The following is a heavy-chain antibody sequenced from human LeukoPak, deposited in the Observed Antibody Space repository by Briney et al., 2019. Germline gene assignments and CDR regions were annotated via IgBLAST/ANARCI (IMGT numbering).Heavy chain of an antibody. CDR3: AASHYYDSSGYGLIEY. CDR1: GGSISSYY. Sequence: SETLSLTCTVSGGSISSYYWSWIRQPPGKGLEWIGYIYNYNPSLKSRVTTAVDTSKNQFSLKLSSVTAADTAVYYRAASHYYDSSGYGLIEYWGQGTLVTVSS. CDR2: IY. J-gene: IGHJ4*02. V-gene: IGHV4-59*01. D-gene: IGHD3-22*01.